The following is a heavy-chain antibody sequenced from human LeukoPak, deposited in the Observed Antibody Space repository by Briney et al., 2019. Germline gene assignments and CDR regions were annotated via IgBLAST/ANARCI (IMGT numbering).Heavy chain of an antibody. V-gene: IGHV3-72*01. CDR3: SREGAQYDQSAFDV. CDR2: IRKKHNEYTT. J-gene: IGHJ3*01. CDR1: GFTFGDDI. Sequence: GGSMRLSSAASGFTFGDDILGWVRQAPGKWLGWIGRIRKKHNEYTTEFAASMKGRFTISRDDSEQSMYLHMNNVKTEDTAVYYCSREGAQYDQSAFDVWGQGTMVTVSS. D-gene: IGHD3-16*01.